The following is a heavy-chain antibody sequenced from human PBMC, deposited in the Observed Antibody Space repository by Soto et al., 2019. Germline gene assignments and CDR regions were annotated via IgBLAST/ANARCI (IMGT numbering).Heavy chain of an antibody. CDR3: ARSSTFYDY. J-gene: IGHJ4*02. D-gene: IGHD6-6*01. Sequence: TGGSLRLSCAVSGFTFSDYWMSWVRQAPGKGLEWVANIKQDGNEKYYVDSVKGRFTISRDNAKNSLYLQMNSLRAEDTAVYYCARSSTFYDYWGQGTPVTVSS. CDR2: IKQDGNEK. V-gene: IGHV3-7*01. CDR1: GFTFSDYW.